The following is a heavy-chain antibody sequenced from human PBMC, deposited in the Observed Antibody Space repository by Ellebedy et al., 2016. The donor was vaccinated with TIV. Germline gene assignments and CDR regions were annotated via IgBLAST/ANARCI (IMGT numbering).Heavy chain of an antibody. CDR1: GGSISSSSYY. V-gene: IGHV4-39*01. CDR2: IYYSGST. J-gene: IGHJ3*02. Sequence: MPSETLSLTCTVSGGSISSSSYYWGWIRHPPGKGLEWIGSIYYSGSTYYNPSLKSRVTISVDTSKNQFSLKLSSVTAADTAVYYCARATTVTTSDAFDIWGQGTMVTVSS. CDR3: ARATTVTTSDAFDI. D-gene: IGHD4-17*01.